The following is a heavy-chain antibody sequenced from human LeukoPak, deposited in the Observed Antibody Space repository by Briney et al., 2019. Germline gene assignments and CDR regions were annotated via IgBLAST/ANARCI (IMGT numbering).Heavy chain of an antibody. CDR2: ISSSSSTI. D-gene: IGHD3-10*01. Sequence: GGCLRLSCAASGFTFSSYSMNCVRQAPGKGLEWVSYISSSSSTIYYADSVKGRFTISRDNAKNSLYLQMNSLRAEDTAAYYCARNYFYGSGSYYFDYWGQGTLVTVSS. V-gene: IGHV3-48*01. CDR1: GFTFSSYS. CDR3: ARNYFYGSGSYYFDY. J-gene: IGHJ4*02.